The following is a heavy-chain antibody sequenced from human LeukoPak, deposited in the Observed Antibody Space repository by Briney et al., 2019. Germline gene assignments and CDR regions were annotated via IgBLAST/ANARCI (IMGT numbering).Heavy chain of an antibody. CDR3: ARESGSRYHSEGPKL. Sequence: PGGSLRLSCAASGFVLGDYGLHSVRQAPGKGLEWVAFVRHDGSNEYYADSVKGRFSISRDKSKNTLYMQMRSLIAEDTTVYSCARESGSRYHSEGPKLWGLGTLVTVSA. CDR1: GFVLGDYG. J-gene: IGHJ4*02. CDR2: VRHDGSNE. V-gene: IGHV3-30*02. D-gene: IGHD5-12*01.